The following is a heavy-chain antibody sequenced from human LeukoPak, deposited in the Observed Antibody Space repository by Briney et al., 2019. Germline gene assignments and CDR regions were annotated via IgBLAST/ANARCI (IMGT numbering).Heavy chain of an antibody. CDR1: GFTLSSNA. Sequence: PGGSLRLSCAASGFTLSSNAMSWVRQAPGKGLEWVGRIKSKTDGGTTDYAAPVKGRFTISRDDSKNTLYLQMNSLKTEDTAVYYCTTRITMVRGALVVDYWGQGTLVTVSS. V-gene: IGHV3-15*01. CDR3: TTRITMVRGALVVDY. J-gene: IGHJ4*02. D-gene: IGHD3-10*01. CDR2: IKSKTDGGTT.